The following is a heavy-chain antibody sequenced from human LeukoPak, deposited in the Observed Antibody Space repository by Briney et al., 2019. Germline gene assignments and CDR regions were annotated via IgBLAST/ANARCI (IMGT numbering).Heavy chain of an antibody. CDR3: ARDPNMLVGYYFGY. V-gene: IGHV3-33*01. Sequence: GGSLRLSCAASAFTFSSYGMHWVRQAPGKGLEWVAVIWNDGSNKYYADSVKGRFTISRDNSKNTLYLQMNSLRAEDTAVYYCARDPNMLVGYYFGYWGQGTLVTVSS. CDR2: IWNDGSNK. J-gene: IGHJ4*02. CDR1: AFTFSSYG. D-gene: IGHD3-16*01.